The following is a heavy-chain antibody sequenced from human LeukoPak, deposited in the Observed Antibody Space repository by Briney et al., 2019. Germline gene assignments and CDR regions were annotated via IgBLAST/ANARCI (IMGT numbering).Heavy chain of an antibody. J-gene: IGHJ4*02. CDR1: GLTFSSHW. Sequence: GGSLGLSCAASGLTFSSHWMHWVRQAPGKGLVWVSRITNDGSSTTYADSVKGRFTISRDNAKNTLYLQMNSLRAGDTAVYYCAKSSHYDSSGFYREYYFDYWGQGTLVPVSS. V-gene: IGHV3-74*01. CDR3: AKSSHYDSSGFYREYYFDY. D-gene: IGHD3-22*01. CDR2: ITNDGSST.